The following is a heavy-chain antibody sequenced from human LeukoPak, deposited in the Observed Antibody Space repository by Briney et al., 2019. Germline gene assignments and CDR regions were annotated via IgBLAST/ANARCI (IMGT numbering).Heavy chain of an antibody. V-gene: IGHV1-2*02. CDR2: INPNSGGT. CDR3: AREDFYDSSGYYKNKEYFQH. D-gene: IGHD3-22*01. J-gene: IGHJ1*01. Sequence: ASVKVSCKASGYSFTGFYIHWVRQAPGQGLEWMAWINPNSGGTNYAQKFQGRVTMTRDTSISTAYMELSWLRSDDTAVYYRAREDFYDSSGYYKNKEYFQHWGQGTLVTVSS. CDR1: GYSFTGFY.